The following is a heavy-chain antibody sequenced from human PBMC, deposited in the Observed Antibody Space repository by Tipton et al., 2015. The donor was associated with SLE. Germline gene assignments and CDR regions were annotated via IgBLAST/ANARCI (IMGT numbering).Heavy chain of an antibody. CDR2: IFYSDNT. D-gene: IGHD5-18*01. Sequence: TLSLTCTVSGGSISTFYWTWIRQPPGKGLEWIGYIFYSDNTNYNPSLKSRVTISVDTSKNQFSLELNSGTAADTAVYYCARGYTPDGFELWGPGTMVTVSS. CDR3: ARGYTPDGFEL. CDR1: GGSISTFY. V-gene: IGHV4-59*01. J-gene: IGHJ3*01.